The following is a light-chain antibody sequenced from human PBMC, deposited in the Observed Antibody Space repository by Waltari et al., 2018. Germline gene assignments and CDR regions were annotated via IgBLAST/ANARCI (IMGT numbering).Light chain of an antibody. J-gene: IGLJ3*02. CDR1: SSNIGSSA. V-gene: IGLV1-44*01. CDR2: SNN. CDR3: AAWVDSLNGPGWV. Sequence: QSVVTQPPSASGTPGQRVTISCSGSSSNIGSSAVNWYHQLPGTAPTLLIYSNNQRPSGVPDRFAGTKSGTSASLAISGLQSEDEADYYCAAWVDSLNGPGWVFGGGTKLTVL.